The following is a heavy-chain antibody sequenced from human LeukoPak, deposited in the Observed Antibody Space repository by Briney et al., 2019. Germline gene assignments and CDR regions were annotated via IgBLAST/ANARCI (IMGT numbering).Heavy chain of an antibody. D-gene: IGHD3-10*01. CDR3: ARASPSGGYMDV. V-gene: IGHV4-4*07. J-gene: IGHJ6*03. Sequence: PSETLSLTCTVSGGSISGYYWSWIRQPAGKGLQWIGRLHTSGSSSYNPSLKSRVTISVDKSKNQFSLKLSSVTAADTVLYYCARASPSGGYMDVWGKGTTVTVSS. CDR1: GGSISGYY. CDR2: LHTSGSS.